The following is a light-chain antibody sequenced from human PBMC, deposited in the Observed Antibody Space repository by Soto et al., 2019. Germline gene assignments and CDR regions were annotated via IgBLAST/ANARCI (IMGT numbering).Light chain of an antibody. J-gene: IGLJ3*02. CDR3: SSYITYNVLGV. Sequence: QSALTQPASVSGSPGQSITISCTGTSSDFGDNNYVSWFQQYPGKAPKLMIYEVTKRPSGVSDRFSGFKSGNTASLTISGLQAEDEADYYCSSYITYNVLGVFGGGTKVTVL. V-gene: IGLV2-14*01. CDR2: EVT. CDR1: SSDFGDNNY.